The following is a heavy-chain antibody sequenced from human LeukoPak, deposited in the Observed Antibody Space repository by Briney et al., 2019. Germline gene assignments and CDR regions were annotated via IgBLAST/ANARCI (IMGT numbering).Heavy chain of an antibody. CDR1: GYTFTGYY. CDR2: INANSGGT. J-gene: IGHJ4*02. CDR3: AREYGTGTYYPLFDY. D-gene: IGHD3-10*01. Sequence: ASVKVSCKASGYTFTGYYMHWVRQAPGQGLEWMGWINANSGGTNYAQKFQGRVTMTRDTSISTAYMELSRLRSDDTAVYYCAREYGTGTYYPLFDYWGQGSLVTVSS. V-gene: IGHV1-2*02.